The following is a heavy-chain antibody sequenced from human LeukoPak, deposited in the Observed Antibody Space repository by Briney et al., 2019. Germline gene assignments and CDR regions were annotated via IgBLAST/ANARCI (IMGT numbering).Heavy chain of an antibody. J-gene: IGHJ6*02. V-gene: IGHV7-4-1*02. D-gene: IGHD2-2*01. CDR2: INTNTGNP. CDR3: ARVYCSSTSCYSYYYYGMDV. Sequence: WASVKVSCKAPGYTFTSYAMNWVRQAPGQGLEWMGWINTNTGNPTYAQGFTGRFVFSLDTSVSTAYLQISSLKAEDTAVYYCARVYCSSTSCYSYYYYGMDVWGQGTTVTVSS. CDR1: GYTFTSYA.